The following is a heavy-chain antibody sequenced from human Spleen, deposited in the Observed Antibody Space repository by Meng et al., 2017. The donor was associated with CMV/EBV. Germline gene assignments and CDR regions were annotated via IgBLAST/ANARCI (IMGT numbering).Heavy chain of an antibody. Sequence: GESLKISCKGSGYSFTQYWIGWVRQMPGKGLDWMGIIYPGDSDTRYSPSFQGQVTISADKSINTAYLQWSSLKASDTAIYYCARSIDCISTSCYLYGMGVWGQGTTVTVSS. J-gene: IGHJ6*02. D-gene: IGHD2-2*01. CDR1: GYSFTQYW. CDR3: ARSIDCISTSCYLYGMGV. CDR2: IYPGDSDT. V-gene: IGHV5-51*01.